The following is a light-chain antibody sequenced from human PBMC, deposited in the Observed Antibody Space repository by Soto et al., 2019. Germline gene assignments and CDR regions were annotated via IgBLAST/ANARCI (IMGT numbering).Light chain of an antibody. CDR3: QSYDSTLNGHVI. Sequence: QSVLTQPPSVSGAPGQRVTISCTGSSSNIGAGYDVHWYHQLPGTAPKLLIYGNNNRPSGVPDRFSGSKSGTSASLAITGLQAEDEADYYCQSYDSTLNGHVIFGGGTKLTVL. CDR1: SSNIGAGYD. CDR2: GNN. J-gene: IGLJ2*01. V-gene: IGLV1-40*01.